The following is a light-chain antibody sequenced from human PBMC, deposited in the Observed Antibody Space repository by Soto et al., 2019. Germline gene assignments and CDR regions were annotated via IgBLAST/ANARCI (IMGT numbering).Light chain of an antibody. CDR2: WAS. Sequence: DIVMTQSPDSLAVSLGERATINCKSSQSVLSTSNDKNFLAWHQQKPGQPPKLLIYWASTREPGGPERFSGSGSGTDFTLNISSLQAEDVAVYYCQQYYGNPITVGQWTRLEIK. CDR1: QSVLSTSNDKNF. V-gene: IGKV4-1*01. J-gene: IGKJ5*01. CDR3: QQYYGNPIT.